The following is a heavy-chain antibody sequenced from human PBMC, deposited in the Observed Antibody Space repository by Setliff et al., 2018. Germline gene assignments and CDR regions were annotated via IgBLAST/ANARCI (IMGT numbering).Heavy chain of an antibody. V-gene: IGHV4-4*08. J-gene: IGHJ4*02. CDR1: GGSISDSS. Sequence: PSETLSLTCTVSGGSISDSSWSWIRQPPGKGLEWIGCISSIGNTYYNPSLGSRLTISLDTSKNHFSLKLDSVTAADTALYYCARSPSSGAYWNPRPFYSDYWARGTLVTVSS. CDR2: ISSIGNT. D-gene: IGHD1-1*01. CDR3: ARSPSSGAYWNPRPFYSDY.